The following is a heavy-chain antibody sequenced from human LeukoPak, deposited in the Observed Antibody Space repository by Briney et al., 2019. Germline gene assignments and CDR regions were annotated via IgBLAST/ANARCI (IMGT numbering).Heavy chain of an antibody. CDR1: VYTFTSYG. J-gene: IGHJ5*02. CDR3: ASYYRPYHSSSHSWFDL. D-gene: IGHD6-6*01. CDR2: ISAYNGNT. Sequence: APVKVSCKRSVYTFTSYGIRWVRQPPLQGVEWMGWISAYNGNTHHAHKLQGTGTLTTDTSTSTAHMELRSLSCDETGVYFCASYYRPYHSSSHSWFDLWGQGTLVTVSS. V-gene: IGHV1-18*01.